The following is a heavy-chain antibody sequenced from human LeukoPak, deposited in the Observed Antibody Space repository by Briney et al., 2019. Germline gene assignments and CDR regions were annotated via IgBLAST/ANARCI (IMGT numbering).Heavy chain of an antibody. V-gene: IGHV4-31*03. CDR3: ARGLYDFWSGPVVQGPNYFDY. CDR1: GDSISGGGSY. D-gene: IGHD3-3*01. Sequence: SETLSLTCIVSGDSISGGGSYWSWLRQHPEKGLELIGYIHYSGSTYYNPSLKSRVAMSVDTSKNQFSLKLSSVTAADTGVYFCARGLYDFWSGPVVQGPNYFDYWGQGTLVTVSS. J-gene: IGHJ4*02. CDR2: IHYSGST.